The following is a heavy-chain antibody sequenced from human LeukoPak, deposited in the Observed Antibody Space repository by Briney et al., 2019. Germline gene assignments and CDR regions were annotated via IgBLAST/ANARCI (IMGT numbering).Heavy chain of an antibody. Sequence: GGSLRLSCAASGFTFSSYAMSWVRQAPGKGLEWVSTISGSGGSTYYADSVKGRFTISRDTSKNSLYLQMSSLRAEDTALYYCAKVVGATTRGYFDYWGQGTLVTVSS. J-gene: IGHJ4*02. V-gene: IGHV3-23*01. CDR1: GFTFSSYA. CDR2: ISGSGGST. CDR3: AKVVGATTRGYFDY. D-gene: IGHD1-26*01.